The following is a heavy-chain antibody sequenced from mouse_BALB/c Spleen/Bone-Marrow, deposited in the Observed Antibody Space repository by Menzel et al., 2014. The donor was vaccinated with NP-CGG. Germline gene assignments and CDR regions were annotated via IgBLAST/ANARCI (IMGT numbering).Heavy chain of an antibody. D-gene: IGHD4-1*02. CDR2: IWGGGST. V-gene: IGHV2-6-5*01. Sequence: VQLQQSGPGLVAPSQSLSITCTVSGFSLTDYGVTWIRQPPGKGLEWLGIIWGGGSTFYNSSLRSRLNVSKDNSKSQVFLKMNSLQADDTAMYYCAKHNWVYAMDYWGQGTSVTVSS. CDR1: GFSLTDYG. CDR3: AKHNWVYAMDY. J-gene: IGHJ4*01.